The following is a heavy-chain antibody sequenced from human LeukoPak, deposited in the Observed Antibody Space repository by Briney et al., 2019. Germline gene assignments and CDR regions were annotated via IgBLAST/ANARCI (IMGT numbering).Heavy chain of an antibody. J-gene: IGHJ2*01. D-gene: IGHD6-13*01. Sequence: SVKVSCKASGGTFSSYAISWVRQAPGQGLEWMGGIIPIFGTANYAQKFQGRATITADESTSTAYMELGSLRSEDTAVYYCATSGGIAGTPPNWYFDLWGRGTLVTVSS. CDR3: ATSGGIAGTPPNWYFDL. CDR1: GGTFSSYA. V-gene: IGHV1-69*13. CDR2: IIPIFGTA.